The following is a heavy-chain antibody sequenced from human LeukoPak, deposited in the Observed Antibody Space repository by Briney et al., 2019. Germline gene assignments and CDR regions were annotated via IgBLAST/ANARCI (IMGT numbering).Heavy chain of an antibody. V-gene: IGHV4-61*05. Sequence: SETLSLTCTVSGGSISSSSYYWGWIRQPPGKGLEWIGYIYYSGSTNYNPSLKSRVAISVDTSKNQFSLKLSSVTAADTAVYYCARHGGSGSYYNCFDPWGQGTLVTVSS. D-gene: IGHD3-10*01. J-gene: IGHJ5*02. CDR1: GGSISSSSYY. CDR3: ARHGGSGSYYNCFDP. CDR2: IYYSGST.